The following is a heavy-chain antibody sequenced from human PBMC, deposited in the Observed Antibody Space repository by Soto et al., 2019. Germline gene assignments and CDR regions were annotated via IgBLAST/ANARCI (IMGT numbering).Heavy chain of an antibody. Sequence: ASESLSLTCTVSGGSISSYYWSWIRQPPGKGLEWIGYIYYSGSTNYNPSLKSRVTISVDTSKNQFSLKLSSVTAADTAVYYCARHRYSYGVYYFDYWGQGTLVTVS. D-gene: IGHD5-18*01. J-gene: IGHJ4*02. CDR1: GGSISSYY. V-gene: IGHV4-59*08. CDR3: ARHRYSYGVYYFDY. CDR2: IYYSGST.